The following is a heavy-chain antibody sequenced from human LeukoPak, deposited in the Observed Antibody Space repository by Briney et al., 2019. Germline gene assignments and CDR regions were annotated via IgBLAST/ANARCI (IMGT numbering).Heavy chain of an antibody. V-gene: IGHV3-30*18. CDR2: ISYDGSNK. Sequence: GGSLRLSCAASGFTFSSYGMHWVRRAPGKGLEWVAVISYDGSNKYYADSVKGRFTISRDNSKNTLYLQMNSLRAEDTAVYYCAKDIVVVPAAMYYYYGMDVWGQGTTVTVSS. CDR3: AKDIVVVPAAMYYYYGMDV. J-gene: IGHJ6*02. CDR1: GFTFSSYG. D-gene: IGHD2-2*01.